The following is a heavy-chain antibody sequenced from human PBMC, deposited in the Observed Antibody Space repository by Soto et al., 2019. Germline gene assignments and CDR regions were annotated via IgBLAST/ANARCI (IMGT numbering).Heavy chain of an antibody. CDR2: MSPDGTKK. D-gene: IGHD3-10*01. CDR1: GFTFRDYG. Sequence: PGGSLRLSCAVAGFTFRDYGMHWVRKTPDKGLEWVAVMSPDGTKKYYADSVKGRFTISRDTSKNTLYLQMSRLRGEDSAVYHCAKALVRGPYSHYGMDVWGQGTTVTVSS. CDR3: AKALVRGPYSHYGMDV. V-gene: IGHV3-30*18. J-gene: IGHJ6*02.